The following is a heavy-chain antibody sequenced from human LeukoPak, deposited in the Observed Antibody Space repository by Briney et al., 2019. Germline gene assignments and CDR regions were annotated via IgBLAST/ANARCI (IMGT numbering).Heavy chain of an antibody. CDR2: IYTSGST. CDR3: AREVGISGYDWYYYYYYMDV. J-gene: IGHJ6*03. Sequence: SETLSLICTVSGGSISSYYWSWIRQPAGKGLEWIGRIYTSGSTNYNPSLKSRVTMSVDTSKNQFSLKLSSVTAADTAVYYCAREVGISGYDWYYYYYYMDVWGKGTTVTISS. D-gene: IGHD5-12*01. CDR1: GGSISSYY. V-gene: IGHV4-4*07.